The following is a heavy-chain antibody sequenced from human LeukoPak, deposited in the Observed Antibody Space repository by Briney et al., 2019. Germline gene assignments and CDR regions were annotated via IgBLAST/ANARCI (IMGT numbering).Heavy chain of an antibody. Sequence: SVKVSCKASGGTFSSYAISWVRQAPGQGLEWMGGIIPIFGTANYAQKFQGRVTITTDESTSTAYMELSSLRSEDTAVYYCAKDSSGLFYAFDIWGQGTIVTVSS. CDR1: GGTFSSYA. D-gene: IGHD6-6*01. J-gene: IGHJ3*02. V-gene: IGHV1-69*05. CDR3: AKDSSGLFYAFDI. CDR2: IIPIFGTA.